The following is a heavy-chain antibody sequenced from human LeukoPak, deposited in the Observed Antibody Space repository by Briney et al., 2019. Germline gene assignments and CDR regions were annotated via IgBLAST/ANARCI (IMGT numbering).Heavy chain of an antibody. Sequence: GASVKVSCKASGYTFTSYGISWVRQAPGQGLEWMGRINPNSGGTNYAQKSQGRVTMTRDTSISTAYMELSRLRSDDTAAYYCARVRSSGWYEAGLDYWGQGTLVTVSS. J-gene: IGHJ4*02. D-gene: IGHD6-19*01. CDR3: ARVRSSGWYEAGLDY. CDR2: INPNSGGT. V-gene: IGHV1-2*06. CDR1: GYTFTSYG.